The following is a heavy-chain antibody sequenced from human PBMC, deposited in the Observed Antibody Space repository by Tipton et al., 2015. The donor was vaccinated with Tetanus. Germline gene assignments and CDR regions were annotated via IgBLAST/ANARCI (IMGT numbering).Heavy chain of an antibody. J-gene: IGHJ3*02. CDR2: IYYNGNM. Sequence: TLSLTCTVSRGSINSGTFYWDWIRQPPGKGLEWIGNIYYNGNMLENPSLKGRVTLSLDKSKNQFSLNLTSVTAADTAVYYCARTWGVWVTSIDAFDIWGQGTKVAVSS. CDR1: RGSINSGTFY. V-gene: IGHV4-39*01. D-gene: IGHD3-16*01. CDR3: ARTWGVWVTSIDAFDI.